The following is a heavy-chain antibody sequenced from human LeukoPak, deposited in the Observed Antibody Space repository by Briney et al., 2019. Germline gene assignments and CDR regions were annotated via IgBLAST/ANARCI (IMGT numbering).Heavy chain of an antibody. CDR2: INWNGDST. CDR3: ARDVLYDSIAYYSDC. V-gene: IGHV3-20*04. J-gene: IGHJ4*02. D-gene: IGHD3-22*01. Sequence: GSLRLSCAASGFTFDDYGMSWVRQAPGEGLEWVSGINWNGDSTGYADSVKGRFTISRDNAKHSLYLQMNSLTTEDTAFYYCARDVLYDSIAYYSDCWGQGTLVTVSS. CDR1: GFTFDDYG.